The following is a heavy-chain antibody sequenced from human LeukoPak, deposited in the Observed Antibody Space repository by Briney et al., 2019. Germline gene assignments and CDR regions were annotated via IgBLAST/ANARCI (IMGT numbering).Heavy chain of an antibody. CDR3: ARERCSSTSCYPYYWYFDL. V-gene: IGHV3-74*01. Sequence: PGGSLRLSCVASGFTFSSYWMHWVRQDPRKGLVWVSRINGDGRNINYADSVRGRFTISRDNAKNTLYLQMNTLRVEDTAVYYCARERCSSTSCYPYYWYFDLWGRGTLVTVSS. J-gene: IGHJ2*01. CDR2: INGDGRNI. CDR1: GFTFSSYW. D-gene: IGHD2-2*01.